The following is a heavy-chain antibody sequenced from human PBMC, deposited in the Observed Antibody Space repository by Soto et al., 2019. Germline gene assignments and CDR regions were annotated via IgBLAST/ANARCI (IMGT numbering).Heavy chain of an antibody. V-gene: IGHV1-2*04. Sequence: ASVTVSCKASGYTFTGYYMHWVRQAPGQGLEWMGWINPNSGGTNYAQKFQGWVTMTRDTSISTAYMELSRLRSDDTAVYYCARGALLEMVRGVIMSYWGQGTLVTVS. CDR1: GYTFTGYY. CDR3: ARGALLEMVRGVIMSY. D-gene: IGHD3-10*01. CDR2: INPNSGGT. J-gene: IGHJ4*02.